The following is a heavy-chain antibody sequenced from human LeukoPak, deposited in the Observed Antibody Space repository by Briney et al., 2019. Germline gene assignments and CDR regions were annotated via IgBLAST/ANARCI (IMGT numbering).Heavy chain of an antibody. D-gene: IGHD6-13*01. CDR2: ISYDGSNQ. CDR3: AKGSSSGYFNYFDY. CDR1: GFTFSSYG. J-gene: IGHJ4*02. Sequence: GRSLRLSCAASGFTFSSYGMHWVRQAPGKGLEWVAVISYDGSNQYYADSVKGRFTISRDNSKNTMYLQMNSLRAEDTAVHYCAKGSSSGYFNYFDYWGQGTLVTVSS. V-gene: IGHV3-30*18.